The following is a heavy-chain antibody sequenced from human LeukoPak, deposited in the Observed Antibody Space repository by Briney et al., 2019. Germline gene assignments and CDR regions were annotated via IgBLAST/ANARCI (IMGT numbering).Heavy chain of an antibody. D-gene: IGHD6-25*01. CDR1: GFTFDDYT. Sequence: GGSLRLSCAASGFTFDDYTMHWVRQAPGKGLEWVSLISWDGGSTYYADSVKGRFTISRDNSKNSLYLQMNSLRTEDTALYYCAKDRGRIGAGDYWGQGTLVTVSS. V-gene: IGHV3-43*01. CDR2: ISWDGGST. CDR3: AKDRGRIGAGDY. J-gene: IGHJ4*02.